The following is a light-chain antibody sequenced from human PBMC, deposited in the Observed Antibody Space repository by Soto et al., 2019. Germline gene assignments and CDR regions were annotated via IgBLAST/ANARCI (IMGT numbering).Light chain of an antibody. J-gene: IGKJ2*01. CDR3: QQYNNWPHT. CDR2: GAS. Sequence: EIVMTQSPATLSVSPGERATLSCRASQSVSSNLAWYQQKPGQAPRLLIYGASTRATGIPVRFSGSGSGTEFTLTVNSLQSEDFAVYYCQQYNNWPHTVGQGTKVDIK. V-gene: IGKV3-15*01. CDR1: QSVSSN.